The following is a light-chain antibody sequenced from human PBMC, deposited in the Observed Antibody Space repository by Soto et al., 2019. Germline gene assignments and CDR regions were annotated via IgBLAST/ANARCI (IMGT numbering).Light chain of an antibody. CDR2: AAS. Sequence: DIQIPQSPSFMSASLRYRGTPTCPSSQGISNYLVWFQQKPGKVPKRLIYAASSLASGVPSRFSGSGSGTEFTLTISSLQPEDFATYSCLQHDNFPRTFGKGTKVDIK. V-gene: IGKV1-17*03. J-gene: IGKJ1*01. CDR1: QGISNY. CDR3: LQHDNFPRT.